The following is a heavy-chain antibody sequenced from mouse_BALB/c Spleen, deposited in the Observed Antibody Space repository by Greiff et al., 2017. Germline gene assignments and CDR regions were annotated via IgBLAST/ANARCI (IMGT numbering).Heavy chain of an antibody. CDR1: GFTFSSFG. J-gene: IGHJ4*01. V-gene: IGHV5-17*02. Sequence: EVKVEESGGGLVQPGGSRKLSCAASGFTFSSFGMHWVRQAPEKGLEWVAYISSGSSTIYYADTVKGRFTISRDNPKNTLFLQMTSLRSEDTAMYYCARLDGSTSSLYAMDYWGQGTSVTVSS. CDR2: ISSGSSTI. D-gene: IGHD1-1*01. CDR3: ARLDGSTSSLYAMDY.